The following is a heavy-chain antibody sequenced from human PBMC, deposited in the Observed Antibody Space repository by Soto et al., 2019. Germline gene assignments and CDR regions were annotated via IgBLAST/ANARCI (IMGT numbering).Heavy chain of an antibody. J-gene: IGHJ4*02. CDR1: GFTFSSYS. V-gene: IGHV3-48*01. CDR3: ARGLYGSGSHSYDC. CDR2: ISSSSSTI. Sequence: GGSLRLSCAASGFTFSSYSMNWVRQAPGKGLEWVSFISSSSSTIYYADSVKGRFTISRDNAKNSLYLQMNSLRAEDTAVYYCARGLYGSGSHSYDCWGQGTLVTVSS. D-gene: IGHD3-10*01.